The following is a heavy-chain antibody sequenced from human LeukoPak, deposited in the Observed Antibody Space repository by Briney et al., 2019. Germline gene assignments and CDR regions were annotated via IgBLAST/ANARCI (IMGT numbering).Heavy chain of an antibody. V-gene: IGHV3-21*01. J-gene: IGHJ4*02. D-gene: IGHD4-17*01. Sequence: NSGGSLRLSCAASGFTFSSYSMNWVRQAPGKGLEWVSSISSSSSYIYYADSVKGRFTISRDNAKNSLYLQMNSLRAEDTAVYYCARGQTTVTYLDDRDYWGQGTLVTVSS. CDR1: GFTFSSYS. CDR2: ISSSSSYI. CDR3: ARGQTTVTYLDDRDY.